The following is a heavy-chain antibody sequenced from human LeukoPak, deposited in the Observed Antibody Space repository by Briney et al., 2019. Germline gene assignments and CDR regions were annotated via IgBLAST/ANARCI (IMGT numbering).Heavy chain of an antibody. CDR3: ARGGATRGRFEN. V-gene: IGHV3-7*01. CDR2: MREDGRVI. CDR1: GFPYSVQT. J-gene: IGHJ4*02. D-gene: IGHD1-26*01. Sequence: GGSLRLSCAASGFPYSVQTMSWVRQAPGKGLDWVASMREDGRVIYYVDSVKGRFTISRDNAKKSLYLQMNSLRAEDTAVYYCARGGATRGRFENWGQGTRVTVAS.